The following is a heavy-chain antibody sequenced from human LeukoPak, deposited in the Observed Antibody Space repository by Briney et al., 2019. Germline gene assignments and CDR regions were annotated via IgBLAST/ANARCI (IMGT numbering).Heavy chain of an antibody. V-gene: IGHV4-39*01. CDR2: IYYSGST. CDR3: ARYNPTTENWFDP. Sequence: KPSETLSLTCTVSGGSISSSSYYWGWIRQPPGKGLEWIGSIYYSGSTYYNPSLKSRVTISVDTSKNQFSLKLSSVTAADTAVYYCARYNPTTENWFDPWGQGTLVTVSS. J-gene: IGHJ5*02. D-gene: IGHD1-1*01. CDR1: GGSISSSSYY.